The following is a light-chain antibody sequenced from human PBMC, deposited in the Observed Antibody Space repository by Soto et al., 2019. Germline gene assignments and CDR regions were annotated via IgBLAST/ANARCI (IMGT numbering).Light chain of an antibody. Sequence: EIVLTQSPPTLSLSPGERATLSCGASQSVSSSSLAWYQQKPGLAPRLLIYDASFRATGIPDRFSGSGSGTDFTLTISRLEPEDFAVYYCQQYGSSPQTFGQGTKLEI. J-gene: IGKJ2*01. CDR3: QQYGSSPQT. CDR2: DAS. CDR1: QSVSSSS. V-gene: IGKV3D-20*01.